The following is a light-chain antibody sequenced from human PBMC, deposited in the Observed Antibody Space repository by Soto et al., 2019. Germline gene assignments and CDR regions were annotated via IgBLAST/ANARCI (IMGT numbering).Light chain of an antibody. Sequence: EIVLTQSPGSLSLSPGERATLSCRASQSFSSSYLAWYQQKPGQAPRLLIYGASSRATGIPDRFSGSGSGTDFTLTISSLETEDFAVYYCQQRSNWPPITFGQGTKVDIK. CDR2: GAS. J-gene: IGKJ1*01. CDR3: QQRSNWPPIT. CDR1: QSFSSSY. V-gene: IGKV3D-20*02.